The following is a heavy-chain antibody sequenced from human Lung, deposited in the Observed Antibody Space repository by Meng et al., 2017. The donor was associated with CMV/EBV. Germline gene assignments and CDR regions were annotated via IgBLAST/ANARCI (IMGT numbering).Heavy chain of an antibody. V-gene: IGHV4-34*01. CDR2: INHSGST. CDR1: GGSFSGYY. CDR3: AGEQGAF. J-gene: IGHJ4*02. D-gene: IGHD3-16*01. Sequence: SETLSLTCAVYGGSFSGYYWSWIRQPPGKGLEWMGEINHSGSTNYNPSLKSRVTISVDTSKNQFSLKLSSVTAADTAVYYCAGEQGAFWGQGTLVTVSS.